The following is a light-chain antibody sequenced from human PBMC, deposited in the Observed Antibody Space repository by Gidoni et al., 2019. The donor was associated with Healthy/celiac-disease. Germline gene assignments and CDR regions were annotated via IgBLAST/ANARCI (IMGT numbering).Light chain of an antibody. V-gene: IGKV3-11*01. Sequence: EIVLTQSPATLSLSPGERATLSCRASQSVSSYLAWYQQKPGQAPRLLIYDASNRATGIPARFSGSGSGTDFTLTISSLGPEDFAVYNCQQRSNWPPLFGGGTKVEIK. J-gene: IGKJ4*01. CDR2: DAS. CDR3: QQRSNWPPL. CDR1: QSVSSY.